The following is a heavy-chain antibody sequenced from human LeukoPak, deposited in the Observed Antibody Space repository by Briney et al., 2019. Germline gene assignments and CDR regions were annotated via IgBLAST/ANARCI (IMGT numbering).Heavy chain of an antibody. D-gene: IGHD3-22*01. Sequence: HPGRSLRLSCEASGFTFSNYAMAWARQAPGKGLESVSIITGSGGRTYYADSVKGRFTVSRDDSKKMLYLQMNSLRVEDTAIHYCAKLGVRECSTGNCYYFDYWGQGALVTVSS. V-gene: IGHV3-23*01. CDR1: GFTFSNYA. J-gene: IGHJ4*02. CDR2: ITGSGGRT. CDR3: AKLGVRECSTGNCYYFDY.